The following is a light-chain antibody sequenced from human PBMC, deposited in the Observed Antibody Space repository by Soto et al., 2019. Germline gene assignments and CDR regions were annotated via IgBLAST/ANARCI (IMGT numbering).Light chain of an antibody. CDR3: SSYAGSRTCV. Sequence: QSAPTQPPSASGSPGQSATISCTGTSSDVGGYHYVSWYQQYPGKAPKLMIYEVSKRPSGVPDRFYGSKSGNTASLTVSGLQAEDEGDYYCSSYAGSRTCVFGGETKLTVL. CDR2: EVS. CDR1: SSDVGGYHY. V-gene: IGLV2-8*01. J-gene: IGLJ2*01.